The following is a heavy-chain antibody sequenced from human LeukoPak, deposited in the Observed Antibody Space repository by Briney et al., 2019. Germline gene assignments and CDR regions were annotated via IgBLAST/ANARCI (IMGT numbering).Heavy chain of an antibody. D-gene: IGHD3-3*01. CDR1: GYTFTGYY. CDR2: INPNSGGT. J-gene: IGHJ6*03. CDR3: ARTYYDFWSGSLSYYMDV. Sequence: GASVKVSCKASGYTFTGYYMHWVRQAPGQGLEWMGWINPNSGGTNYAQKFQGRVTMTRDTSISTAYMELSRLRSDDTAVYYCARTYYDFWSGSLSYYMDVWGKGTTVTVSS. V-gene: IGHV1-2*02.